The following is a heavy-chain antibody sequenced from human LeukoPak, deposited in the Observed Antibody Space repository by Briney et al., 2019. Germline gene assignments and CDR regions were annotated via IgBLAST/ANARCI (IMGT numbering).Heavy chain of an antibody. Sequence: GGSLRLSCAASGFTVSSNYMSWVRQAPGKGLEWVSAIYSGGSTYYADSVKGRFTISRDNSKNTLYLQMNSLRAEDTAVYYCARASDYGGPQGPYFDYWGQGTLVTVSS. CDR2: IYSGGST. CDR1: GFTVSSNY. J-gene: IGHJ4*02. CDR3: ARASDYGGPQGPYFDY. D-gene: IGHD4-23*01. V-gene: IGHV3-66*01.